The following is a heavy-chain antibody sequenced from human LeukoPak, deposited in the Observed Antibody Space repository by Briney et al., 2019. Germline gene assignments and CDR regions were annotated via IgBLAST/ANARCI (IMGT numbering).Heavy chain of an antibody. D-gene: IGHD2-15*01. V-gene: IGHV3-48*03. CDR2: ISSSGYTI. CDR1: GFTFGSYE. J-gene: IGHJ4*02. CDR3: ARDPGCSGGSCYSPYFDY. Sequence: PGGSLRLSCAASGFTFGSYETNWVRQAPGKGLEWVSYISSSGYTIYYADSVRGRFTISRDNAKNSLYLQVNSLRAEDTAVYYCARDPGCSGGSCYSPYFDYWGQGTLVTVSS.